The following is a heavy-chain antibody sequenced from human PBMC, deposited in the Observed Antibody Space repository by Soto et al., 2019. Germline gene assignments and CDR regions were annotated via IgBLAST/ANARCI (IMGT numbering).Heavy chain of an antibody. CDR3: AAVPAGGYCSGGSCFYYYGMDV. D-gene: IGHD2-15*01. CDR2: IIPIFGTA. CDR1: GGTFSSYA. Sequence: SVKVSCKASGGTFSSYAISWVRQAPGQGLEWMGGIIPIFGTANYAQKFQGRVTITADESTSTAYMELSSLRSEDTAVYYCAAVPAGGYCSGGSCFYYYGMDVWGQGTTVTVSS. V-gene: IGHV1-69*13. J-gene: IGHJ6*02.